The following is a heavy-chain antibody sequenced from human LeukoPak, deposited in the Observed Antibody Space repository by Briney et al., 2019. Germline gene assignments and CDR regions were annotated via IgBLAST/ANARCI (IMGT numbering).Heavy chain of an antibody. CDR2: MSYSGST. Sequence: SETLSLTCSVSGASISSNYWSWIRQPPGKGLEWIGYMSYSGSTNYNPSLKSRVTISADTSKSQFSLKLSSVTAADTAMYFCARQLSWFYFDSWGQGALVTVSS. CDR1: GASISSNY. J-gene: IGHJ4*02. CDR3: ARQLSWFYFDS. D-gene: IGHD6-13*01. V-gene: IGHV4-59*08.